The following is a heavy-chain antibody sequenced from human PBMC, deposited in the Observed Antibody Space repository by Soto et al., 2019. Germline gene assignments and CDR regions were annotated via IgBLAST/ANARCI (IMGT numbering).Heavy chain of an antibody. CDR1: AFTFSSYA. Sequence: QVQLVESGGGVVQPGRSLRLSCAASAFTFSSYAMHWVRQAPGKGLEWVAVISYDGSNKYYADSVKGRFTISRDNSKNTLYLQMNSLRAEDTAVYYCARDIVVVPAAYYYYYGMDVWGQGTTVTVSS. CDR2: ISYDGSNK. J-gene: IGHJ6*02. CDR3: ARDIVVVPAAYYYYYGMDV. D-gene: IGHD2-2*01. V-gene: IGHV3-30-3*01.